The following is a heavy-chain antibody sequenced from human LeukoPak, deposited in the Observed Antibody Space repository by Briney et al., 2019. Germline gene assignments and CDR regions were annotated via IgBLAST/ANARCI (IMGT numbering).Heavy chain of an antibody. CDR3: ARDLVYYDILTGSVAAMDV. CDR1: GYSISSGYY. Sequence: SETLSLTCAVSGYSISSGYYWGWIRQPPGKGLEWIGSIYHRGSTYYNPSLKSRVTISVDTSKNQFSLKLSSVTAADTAVYYCARDLVYYDILTGSVAAMDVWGKGTTVTVSS. V-gene: IGHV4-38-2*02. CDR2: IYHRGST. J-gene: IGHJ6*03. D-gene: IGHD3-9*01.